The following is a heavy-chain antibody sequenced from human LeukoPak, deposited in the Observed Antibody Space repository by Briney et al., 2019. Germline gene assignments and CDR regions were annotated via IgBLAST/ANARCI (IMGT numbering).Heavy chain of an antibody. CDR1: GFTFSSYS. V-gene: IGHV3-21*04. CDR3: ARRDTTGWFHHFDY. CDR2: ISSSSSYI. Sequence: GGSLRLSCAASGFTFSSYSMNWVRQAPGKGLEWVSSISSSSSYIYYADSVKGRFTISRDNSRNTLFLQTNSLRDEDTAVYYCARRDTTGWFHHFDYWGQGTLVTVSS. J-gene: IGHJ4*02. D-gene: IGHD6-19*01.